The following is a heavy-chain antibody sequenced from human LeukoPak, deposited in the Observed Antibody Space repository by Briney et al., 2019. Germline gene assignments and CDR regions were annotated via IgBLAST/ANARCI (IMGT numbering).Heavy chain of an antibody. CDR3: AKDQSYYNWFDP. Sequence: GGSLRLSCAGSGFTFSSYAMTWVRQAPGKGLEWVSSIDADGAGTFYADSVKGRFSISRDNAKNTLGLQMHSLTAEDTAVYYCAKDQSYYNWFDPWGQGTLVTVSS. D-gene: IGHD3-10*01. CDR2: IDADGAGT. V-gene: IGHV3-23*01. J-gene: IGHJ5*02. CDR1: GFTFSSYA.